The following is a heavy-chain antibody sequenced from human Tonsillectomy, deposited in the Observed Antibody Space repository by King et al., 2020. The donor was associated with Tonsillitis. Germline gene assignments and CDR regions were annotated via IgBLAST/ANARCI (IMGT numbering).Heavy chain of an antibody. J-gene: IGHJ6*02. D-gene: IGHD1-26*01. CDR1: GYSFTSYW. CDR3: ARLGRGSARSQFFVLGEYDYYYGMDV. Sequence: QLVQSGAEVKKPGESLKISCKGSGYSFTSYWIGWVRQMPGKGLEWMGIIYPGDSDTRYSPSFQGQVTNSADKSISTAYLQWSSLKASDTAMYYCARLGRGSARSQFFVLGEYDYYYGMDVWGQGTTVTVSS. V-gene: IGHV5-51*01. CDR2: IYPGDSDT.